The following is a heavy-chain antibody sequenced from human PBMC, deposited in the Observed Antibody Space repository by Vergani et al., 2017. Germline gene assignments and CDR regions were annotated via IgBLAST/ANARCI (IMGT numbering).Heavy chain of an antibody. V-gene: IGHV3-49*04. CDR2: IRSKAYGGTT. CDR1: GFTFGDYA. Sequence: EVQLVESGGGLVQPGRSLRLSCTASGFTFGDYAMSWVRQAPGKGLEWVGFIRSKAYGGTTEYAASVKGRFTISRDDSKSIAYLQMNSLKTEDTAVYYCTTLRGLQFGRYDYWGQGTLVTVSS. D-gene: IGHD5-24*01. CDR3: TTLRGLQFGRYDY. J-gene: IGHJ4*02.